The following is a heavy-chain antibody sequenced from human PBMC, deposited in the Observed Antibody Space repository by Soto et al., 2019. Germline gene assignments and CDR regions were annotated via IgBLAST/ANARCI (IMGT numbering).Heavy chain of an antibody. CDR2: ISGSGGST. CDR3: AKGPHNSGSKRGPFDY. D-gene: IGHD3-10*01. CDR1: GFTFSSYA. V-gene: IGHV3-23*01. Sequence: HPGGSLRLSCAASGFTFSSYAMSWVRQAPGKGLEWVSAISGSGGSTYYADSVKGRFTISRDNSKNTLYLQMNSLRAEDTAVYYCAKGPHNSGSKRGPFDYWGQGTLVTVSS. J-gene: IGHJ4*02.